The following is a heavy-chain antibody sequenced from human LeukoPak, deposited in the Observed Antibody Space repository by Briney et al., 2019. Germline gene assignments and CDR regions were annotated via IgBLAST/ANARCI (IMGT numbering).Heavy chain of an antibody. V-gene: IGHV3-23*01. CDR3: ARDSAVTDVLSHFDY. CDR1: GFTFSTYA. CDR2: ISGSAGST. D-gene: IGHD6-19*01. Sequence: GGSLRLSCAASGFTFSTYAMTWVRQAPGKGLEWVSLISGSAGSTYYADSVKGRFTISRDTSKNTLYLQMNSLRAEDTAVYYCARDSAVTDVLSHFDYWGQGTLVTVSS. J-gene: IGHJ4*02.